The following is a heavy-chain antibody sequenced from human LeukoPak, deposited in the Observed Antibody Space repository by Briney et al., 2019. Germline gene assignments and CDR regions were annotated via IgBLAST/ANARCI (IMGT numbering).Heavy chain of an antibody. CDR1: GGSFSGYY. J-gene: IGHJ4*02. V-gene: IGHV4-34*01. Sequence: SETLSLTCAVYGGSFSGYYWSWIRQPPGKGLEWIGEINHSGSTNYNPSLKSRVTLSVDTSKNQFSLKLSSVTAADTAVYYCARGRSYAIDYWGQGTLVTVSS. D-gene: IGHD1-26*01. CDR2: INHSGST. CDR3: ARGRSYAIDY.